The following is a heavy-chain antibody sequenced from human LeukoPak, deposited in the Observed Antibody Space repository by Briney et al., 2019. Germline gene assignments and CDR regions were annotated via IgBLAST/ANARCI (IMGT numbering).Heavy chain of an antibody. D-gene: IGHD3-16*01. CDR3: ARSQLGDYYYYGMDV. CDR2: ISSSGSTI. Sequence: GGFLRLSCAASGFTFSDYYMSWIRQAPGKGLEWVSYISSSGSTIYYADSVKGRFTISRDNAKNSLYLQMNSLRAEDTAVYYCARSQLGDYYYYGMDVWGQGTTVTVSS. J-gene: IGHJ6*02. CDR1: GFTFSDYY. V-gene: IGHV3-11*01.